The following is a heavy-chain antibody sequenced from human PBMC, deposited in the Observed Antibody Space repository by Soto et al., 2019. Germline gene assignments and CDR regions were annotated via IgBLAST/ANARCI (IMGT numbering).Heavy chain of an antibody. J-gene: IGHJ4*02. Sequence: PGGSLRLSCATSGFTFRIYAMNWVRQAPGKGLEWVSSISISGTYLHYADSVEGRFTISRDDAKNSVYLQMNSLRPDDTAVYYCARGGNYHEFWGQGTMVTVSS. CDR3: ARGGNYHEF. V-gene: IGHV3-21*01. CDR2: ISISGTYL. D-gene: IGHD3-16*01. CDR1: GFTFRIYA.